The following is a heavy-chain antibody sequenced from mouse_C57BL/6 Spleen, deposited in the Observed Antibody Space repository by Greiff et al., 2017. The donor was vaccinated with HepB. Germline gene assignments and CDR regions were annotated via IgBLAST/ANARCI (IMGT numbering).Heavy chain of an antibody. CDR1: GYTFTDYE. Sequence: VQLQQSGAELVRPGASVTLSCKASGYTFTDYEMHWVKQTPVHGLEWIGAIDPETGGTAYNQKFKGKAILTADKSSSTAYMELRSLTSEDSAVYYCTRAKIIYYDYSYYYAMDYWGQGTSVTVSS. CDR2: IDPETGGT. D-gene: IGHD2-4*01. CDR3: TRAKIIYYDYSYYYAMDY. V-gene: IGHV1-15*01. J-gene: IGHJ4*01.